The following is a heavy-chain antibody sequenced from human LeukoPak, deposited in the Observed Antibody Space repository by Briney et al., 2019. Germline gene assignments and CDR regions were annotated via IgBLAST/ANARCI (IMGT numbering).Heavy chain of an antibody. V-gene: IGHV1-18*01. CDR1: GYTFTSYG. Sequence: ASVKVSCKASGYTFTSYGISWVRQAPGQGLEWMGWISAYNGNTNYAQRLQGRVTMTTDTSTSTAYMELRSLRSDDTAVYYCARDPTPTYYYDSSGYQRGAFDIWGQGTMVTVSS. CDR2: ISAYNGNT. J-gene: IGHJ3*02. D-gene: IGHD3-22*01. CDR3: ARDPTPTYYYDSSGYQRGAFDI.